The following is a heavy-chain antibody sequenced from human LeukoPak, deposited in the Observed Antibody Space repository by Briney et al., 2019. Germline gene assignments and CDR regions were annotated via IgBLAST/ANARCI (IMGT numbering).Heavy chain of an antibody. V-gene: IGHV4-30-4*01. Sequence: PSQTLSLTCTVSGGSISSGDYYWSWIRQPPGKGLEWIGYIYYSGSTYYNPSLKSRVTISVDTSKNQSSLKLSSVTAADTAVYYCARYGVDDAFDIWGQGTMVTVSS. CDR2: IYYSGST. CDR1: GGSISSGDYY. CDR3: ARYGVDDAFDI. D-gene: IGHD4-17*01. J-gene: IGHJ3*02.